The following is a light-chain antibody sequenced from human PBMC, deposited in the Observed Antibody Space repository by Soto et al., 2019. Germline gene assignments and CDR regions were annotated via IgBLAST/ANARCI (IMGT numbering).Light chain of an antibody. CDR2: KAS. Sequence: DIQMTQSPSTLSASVGDRVTITCRASQSISSWLAWYQQKPGKAPKLLIYKASTLQSGVPSRFSGSGSGTEFTLAISSLQPVDSATYSCNHYNSNCTFGQGSNV. CDR3: NHYNSNCT. CDR1: QSISSW. J-gene: IGKJ1*01. V-gene: IGKV1-5*03.